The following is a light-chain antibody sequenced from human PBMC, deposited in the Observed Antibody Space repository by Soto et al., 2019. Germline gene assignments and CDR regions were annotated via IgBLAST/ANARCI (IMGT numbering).Light chain of an antibody. CDR3: AAWDDSLNVYV. J-gene: IGLJ1*01. CDR1: SSNIGSNT. V-gene: IGLV1-44*01. Sequence: QSVLTQPPSASGTPGQRVTISCSGSSSNIGSNTVDWYRQLPGTAPKLLIYSNNQRPSGVPDRFSGSKSGTSASLAISGLQAEDEADYYCAAWDDSLNVYVFGTGTKVTVL. CDR2: SNN.